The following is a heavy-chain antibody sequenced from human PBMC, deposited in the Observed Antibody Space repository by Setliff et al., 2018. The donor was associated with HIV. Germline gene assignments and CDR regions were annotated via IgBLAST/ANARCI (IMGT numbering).Heavy chain of an antibody. V-gene: IGHV4-34*01. J-gene: IGHJ4*02. CDR1: GGSFSGYY. Sequence: LSLTCAVYGGSFSGYYWSWIRQPPGKGLEWIGEINHSGSTNYNSSLKSRVTISVDTSKNQFSLKLSSVTAAGTAVYYCARAARYSSSWYKRGYYFDYWGQGTLVTVSS. CDR2: INHSGST. D-gene: IGHD6-13*01. CDR3: ARAARYSSSWYKRGYYFDY.